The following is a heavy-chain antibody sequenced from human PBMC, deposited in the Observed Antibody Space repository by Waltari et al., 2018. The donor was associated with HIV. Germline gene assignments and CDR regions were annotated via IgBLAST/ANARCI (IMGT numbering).Heavy chain of an antibody. D-gene: IGHD4-17*01. CDR1: GFPFDDYA. V-gene: IGHV3-9*01. J-gene: IGHJ2*01. CDR2: ISWNSGTI. CDR3: AKDKRSGYGGNSVWYFDL. Sequence: EVQLVESGGGLVQPGRSLRLSCAASGFPFDDYAMQWVRQAPGKGLEWVSGISWNSGTIGYADSVKGRFTISRDNAKNSLYLQMNSLRAEDTALYYCAKDKRSGYGGNSVWYFDLWGRGTLVTVSS.